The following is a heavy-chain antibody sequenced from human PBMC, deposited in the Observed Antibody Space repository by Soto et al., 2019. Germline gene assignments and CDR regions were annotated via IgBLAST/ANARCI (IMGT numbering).Heavy chain of an antibody. V-gene: IGHV5-10-1*01. D-gene: IGHD3-22*01. CDR1: EYSFTSYW. J-gene: IGHJ4*02. Sequence: GESLKISCKGAEYSFTSYWISWVRQMPGKGLEWMGRIDPSDSYTNYSPSFQGHVTISADKSISTAYLQWSSLKASDTAMYYCARHAPYYYDSSGYYYKDWGQGTLVTVSS. CDR2: IDPSDSYT. CDR3: ARHAPYYYDSSGYYYKD.